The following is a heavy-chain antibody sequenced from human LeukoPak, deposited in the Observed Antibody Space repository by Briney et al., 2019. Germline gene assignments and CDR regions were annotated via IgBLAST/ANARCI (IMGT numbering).Heavy chain of an antibody. CDR2: INHSGST. D-gene: IGHD3-10*01. Sequence: PSETLSLTCAVYGGSFSGYYWSWIRQPPGKGLGWIGEINHSGSTNYNPSLKSRVTISVDTSKNQFSLKLSSVTAADTAVYYCARGRLWFGELFGNWFDPWGQGTLVTVSS. J-gene: IGHJ5*02. V-gene: IGHV4-34*01. CDR3: ARGRLWFGELFGNWFDP. CDR1: GGSFSGYY.